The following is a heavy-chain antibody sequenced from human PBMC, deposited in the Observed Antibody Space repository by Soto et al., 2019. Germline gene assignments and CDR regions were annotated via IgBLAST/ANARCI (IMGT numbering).Heavy chain of an antibody. D-gene: IGHD6-19*01. Sequence: SLRLSCAASGFTFSSYGMHWVRQAPGKGLEWVAVISYDGSNKYYADSVKGRFTISRDNSKNTLYLQMNSLRAEDTAVYYCAKDNRGSGVAGSLDDWGQGTLVTVSS. CDR2: ISYDGSNK. CDR1: GFTFSSYG. V-gene: IGHV3-30*18. CDR3: AKDNRGSGVAGSLDD. J-gene: IGHJ4*02.